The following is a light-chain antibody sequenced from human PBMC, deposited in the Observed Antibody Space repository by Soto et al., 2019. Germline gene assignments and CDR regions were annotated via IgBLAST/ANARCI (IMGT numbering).Light chain of an antibody. Sequence: QSALTQAPSASGAPGQRVTISCSGTTSNIGRSTVSWYQQFPGAAPKLLIYGNTQRPLGVPVRFSGSKSDTSAPLAISGLQSEYEADYYCATWNACISVFSSGPEDTVL. CDR3: ATWNACISV. CDR1: TSNIGRST. J-gene: IGLJ1*01. CDR2: GNT. V-gene: IGLV1-44*01.